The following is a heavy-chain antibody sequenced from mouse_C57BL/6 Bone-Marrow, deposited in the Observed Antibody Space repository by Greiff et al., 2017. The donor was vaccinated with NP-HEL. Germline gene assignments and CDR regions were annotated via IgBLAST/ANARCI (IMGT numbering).Heavy chain of an antibody. V-gene: IGHV2-2*01. CDR3: ARDYYGSSYEYFDV. CDR2: IWSGGST. J-gene: IGHJ1*03. D-gene: IGHD1-1*01. CDR1: GFSLTSYG. Sequence: VKLQESGPGLVQPSQSLSITCTVSGFSLTSYGVHWVRQSPGKGLEWLGVIWSGGSTDYNAAFISRLSISKDNSKSQVFFKMNSLQADDTAIYYCARDYYGSSYEYFDVWGTGTTVTVSS.